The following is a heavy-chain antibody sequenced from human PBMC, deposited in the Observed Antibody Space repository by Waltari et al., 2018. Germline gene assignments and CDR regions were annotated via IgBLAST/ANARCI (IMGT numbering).Heavy chain of an antibody. J-gene: IGHJ5*02. V-gene: IGHV4-34*01. Sequence: QVQLQQWGAGLLKPSETLSLTCAVYGGSFSGYYWSWIRQPPGKGLEWIGEINHRGSTNYNPSLKSRVTISVDTSKNQFSLKLSSVTAADTAVYYCARRGKWLARFDPWGQGTLVTVSS. CDR2: INHRGST. CDR3: ARRGKWLARFDP. D-gene: IGHD6-19*01. CDR1: GGSFSGYY.